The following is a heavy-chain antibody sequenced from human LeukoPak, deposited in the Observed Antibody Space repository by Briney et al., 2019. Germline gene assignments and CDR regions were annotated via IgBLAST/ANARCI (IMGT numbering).Heavy chain of an antibody. J-gene: IGHJ6*03. Sequence: SETLSLTCTVSGGSLSSYYWSWIRQPAGKGLEWIGRIYTSGSTNYNPSLKSRVTMSVDTSKNQFSLKLSSVTAADTAVYYCATSGSYYSRRDYYYYMDVWGKGTTVTISS. CDR1: GGSLSSYY. D-gene: IGHD1-26*01. CDR2: IYTSGST. V-gene: IGHV4-4*07. CDR3: ATSGSYYSRRDYYYYMDV.